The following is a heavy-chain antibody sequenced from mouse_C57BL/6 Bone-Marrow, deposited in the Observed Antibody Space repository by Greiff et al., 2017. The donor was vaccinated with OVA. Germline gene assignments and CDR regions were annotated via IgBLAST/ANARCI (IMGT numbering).Heavy chain of an antibody. CDR3: ARSRGQLRIREGDY. J-gene: IGHJ2*01. CDR1: GYTFTSYW. CDR2: INPSNGGT. D-gene: IGHD3-2*02. Sequence: QVQLQQPGTELVKPGASVKLSCKASGYTFTSYWMHWVKQRPGQGLEWIGNINPSNGGTNYNEKFKSKATLTVDKSSRTAYMQLSSLTSEDSAVYYGARSRGQLRIREGDYWGKGTTRTVSS. V-gene: IGHV1-53*01.